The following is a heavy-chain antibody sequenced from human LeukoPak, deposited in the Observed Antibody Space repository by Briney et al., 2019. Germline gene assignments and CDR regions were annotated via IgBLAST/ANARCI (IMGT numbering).Heavy chain of an antibody. D-gene: IGHD2-15*01. CDR1: GRIFISYV. Sequence: ASVMVSCKAAGRIFISYVIGRVRQAPGQWLEWMGGIIPIFGTANYAQKFQGRVTITADESTSTAYMELSSLRSEDTAVYYCAMTYCSGGSCYTGVFDYWGQGTLVTVSS. J-gene: IGHJ4*02. V-gene: IGHV1-69*13. CDR2: IIPIFGTA. CDR3: AMTYCSGGSCYTGVFDY.